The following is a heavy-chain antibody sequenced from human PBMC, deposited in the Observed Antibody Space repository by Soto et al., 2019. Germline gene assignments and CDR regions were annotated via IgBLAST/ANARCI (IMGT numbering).Heavy chain of an antibody. Sequence: GGSPKISCNGSGYSFTRYLVGSGCHMPGEGREWMGNISPGDSDTRDSPSFQGQVTIPADKSINTAYLHWSSLKASDTAMYYCARHSARTTERHVDYWGQGTQVTVSS. CDR3: ARHSARTTERHVDY. CDR2: ISPGDSDT. CDR1: GYSFTRYL. J-gene: IGHJ4*02. D-gene: IGHD1-1*01. V-gene: IGHV5-51*01.